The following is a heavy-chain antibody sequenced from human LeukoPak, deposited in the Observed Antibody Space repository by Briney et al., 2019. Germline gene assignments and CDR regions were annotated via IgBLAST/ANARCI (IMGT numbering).Heavy chain of an antibody. V-gene: IGHV6-1*01. D-gene: IGHD2-2*01. CDR1: GDSVSSNSAA. CDR2: TYYRSKGYN. Sequence: SQTLSLTCAISGDSVSSNSAAWNWIRESPSRGLEWLGRTYYRSKGYNDYAVSVKSRITINPDTSKTQFSLQLNSVTPEDTAVYYCARAPDIVVVPAAMGYYYGMDVWGQGTTVTVSS. CDR3: ARAPDIVVVPAAMGYYYGMDV. J-gene: IGHJ6*02.